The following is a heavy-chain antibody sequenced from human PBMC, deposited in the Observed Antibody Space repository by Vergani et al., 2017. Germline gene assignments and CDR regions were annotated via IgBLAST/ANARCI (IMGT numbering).Heavy chain of an antibody. V-gene: IGHV4-34*01. CDR1: GGFFTSYH. CDR2: IDHTGRP. CDR3: ARVNTETNGHLYYYYYMDV. Sequence: QAQLQQWGGGLLKPSETLSLTCVVNGGFFTSYHWTWIRQSAGEGLEWVGDIDHTGRPDYNPSLKRRLTMSVDKFRNQFSLTLNSVAATDTAIYFCARVNTETNGHLYYYYYMDVWGQGTEVTVS. J-gene: IGHJ6*03. D-gene: IGHD4-11*01.